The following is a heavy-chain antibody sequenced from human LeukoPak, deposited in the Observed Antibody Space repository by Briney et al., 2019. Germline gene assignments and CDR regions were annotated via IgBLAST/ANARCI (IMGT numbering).Heavy chain of an antibody. CDR3: VKATYYYGSGSYYKAVGYFDY. CDR2: ISDSGGST. D-gene: IGHD3-10*01. V-gene: IGHV3-64D*09. CDR1: GFPFSSYA. Sequence: GGSLRLSCSASGFPFSSYAMHWVRQAPGKGLEYVSAISDSGGSTYYADSVKGRFTISRDNSKNTLYLQMSSLRAEDTAVYYCVKATYYYGSGSYYKAVGYFDYWGQGTLVTVSS. J-gene: IGHJ4*02.